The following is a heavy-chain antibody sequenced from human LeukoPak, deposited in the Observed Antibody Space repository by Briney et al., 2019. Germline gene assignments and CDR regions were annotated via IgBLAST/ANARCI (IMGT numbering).Heavy chain of an antibody. Sequence: GRSLRLSCAASGFTFDDYAMHWVRQAPGKGLEWVSGISWNSGSIGYADSVKGRFTISRDNAKNSLYLQMNSLRAEDTALYYCAKDISSGWNPEYFQHWGQGTLVTVSS. J-gene: IGHJ1*01. D-gene: IGHD6-19*01. CDR3: AKDISSGWNPEYFQH. V-gene: IGHV3-9*01. CDR1: GFTFDDYA. CDR2: ISWNSGSI.